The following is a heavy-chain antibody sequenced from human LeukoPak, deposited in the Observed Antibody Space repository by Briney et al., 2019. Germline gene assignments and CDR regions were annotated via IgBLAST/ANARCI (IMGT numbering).Heavy chain of an antibody. J-gene: IGHJ4*02. CDR1: GFTFSSYA. D-gene: IGHD6-6*01. CDR3: ATRIEQQLVP. Sequence: GRSLRLSCAASGFTFSSYAMSWARQAPGKGLEWVSAITSSGGGTYYADSVKGRFTISRDNSKSTLYLQMNSLGVDDTALYYCATRIEQQLVPGGQGTLVTVSS. V-gene: IGHV3-23*01. CDR2: ITSSGGGT.